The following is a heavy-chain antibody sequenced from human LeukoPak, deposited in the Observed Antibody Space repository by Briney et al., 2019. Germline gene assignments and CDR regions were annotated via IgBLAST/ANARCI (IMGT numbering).Heavy chain of an antibody. CDR3: AKAAGSMVRGAHLDY. Sequence: GGSLRLSCAASGFTFDDYAMHWVRQAPGKGLEWVSGISWNSGSIGYADSVKGRFTISRDNAKDSLYLQMNSLRAEDTALYYCAKAAGSMVRGAHLDYWGQGTLVTVSS. CDR2: ISWNSGSI. D-gene: IGHD3-10*01. V-gene: IGHV3-9*01. J-gene: IGHJ4*02. CDR1: GFTFDDYA.